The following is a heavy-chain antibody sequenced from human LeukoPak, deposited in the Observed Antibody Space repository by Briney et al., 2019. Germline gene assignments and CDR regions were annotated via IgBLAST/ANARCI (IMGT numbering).Heavy chain of an antibody. CDR2: IRSKAYGGTT. Sequence: GGSLRLSCTASGFTFGDYAMSWVRQAPGKGLEWVGFIRSKAYGGTTEYAASVKGRFTISRDDSKSIAYLQMNSLKTEDTAVYYCTRFSPGPMVATYYFDYWGQGTLVTVSS. V-gene: IGHV3-49*04. CDR3: TRFSPGPMVATYYFDY. D-gene: IGHD4/OR15-4a*01. CDR1: GFTFGDYA. J-gene: IGHJ4*02.